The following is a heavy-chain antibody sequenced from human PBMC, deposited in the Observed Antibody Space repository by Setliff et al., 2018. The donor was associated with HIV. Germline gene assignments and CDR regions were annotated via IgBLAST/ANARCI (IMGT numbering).Heavy chain of an antibody. CDR1: GYTFTSYG. J-gene: IGHJ4*02. CDR2: ISAYNGHT. Sequence: ASVKVSCKASGYTFTSYGINWVRQAPGQGLEWMGWISAYNGHTTHAQKFQGRLTMTTDTSTYTAYMELRSLRSDDTAVYYCARGGYTSSMTLFDYWGQGTLVTVSS. CDR3: ARGGYTSSMTLFDY. V-gene: IGHV1-18*01. D-gene: IGHD6-6*01.